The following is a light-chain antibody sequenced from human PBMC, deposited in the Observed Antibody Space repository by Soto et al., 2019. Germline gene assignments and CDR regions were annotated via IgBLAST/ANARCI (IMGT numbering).Light chain of an antibody. Sequence: AIQMTQSPSSLSASVGDRVTITCRASQDIRNELGWYQQRPGKAPKALIYGASNIQSGVPSRFSGSGFGTDFTLTISSLQPEDFATYYCLQDRNYPRTFGQGTKVESK. J-gene: IGKJ1*01. CDR2: GAS. CDR1: QDIRNE. V-gene: IGKV1-6*01. CDR3: LQDRNYPRT.